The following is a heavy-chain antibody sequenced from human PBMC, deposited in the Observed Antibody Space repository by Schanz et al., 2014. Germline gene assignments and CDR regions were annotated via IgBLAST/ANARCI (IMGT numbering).Heavy chain of an antibody. J-gene: IGHJ4*02. Sequence: EVQLVESGGGLVKPGGSLRLSCAASGFTLSNSDMHWVRQGTGKGLEWVSTIGYLGDTYYPDSVKDRFTVSRDNSKNTVYLQMNRLRAEDTAIYYCAKLSSSGRLAGYFDYWGQGALVTVSS. CDR3: AKLSSSGRLAGYFDY. D-gene: IGHD6-19*01. V-gene: IGHV3-13*01. CDR1: GFTLSNSD. CDR2: IGYLGDT.